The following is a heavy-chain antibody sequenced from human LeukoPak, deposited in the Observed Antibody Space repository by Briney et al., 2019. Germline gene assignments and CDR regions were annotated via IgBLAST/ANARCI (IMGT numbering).Heavy chain of an antibody. D-gene: IGHD5-18*01. CDR1: GGSISRSSYY. J-gene: IGHJ6*03. CDR2: IYYSGST. Sequence: SETLSLTCTVPGGSISRSSYYWGWIRQPPGKGLEWIGSIYYSGSTYYNPSLKSRVTISVDTSKNQFSLKLSSVTAADTAVYYCAREYSLYYYYYYYMDVWGKGTTVTVSS. CDR3: AREYSLYYYYYYYMDV. V-gene: IGHV4-39*07.